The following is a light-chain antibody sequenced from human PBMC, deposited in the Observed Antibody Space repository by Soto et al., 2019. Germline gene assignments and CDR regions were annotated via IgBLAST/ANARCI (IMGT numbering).Light chain of an antibody. CDR1: QSVSSSY. J-gene: IGKJ4*01. Sequence: EIVLTQSPGTLSLSPGERATLSCRASQSVSSSYLAWYQQKPGQAPRLLIYGASSRATGIPDRFSGSGSGTDFTLTISRLEPEEFAVYYCQRYGSSLTFGGGTQVEIK. CDR2: GAS. CDR3: QRYGSSLT. V-gene: IGKV3-20*01.